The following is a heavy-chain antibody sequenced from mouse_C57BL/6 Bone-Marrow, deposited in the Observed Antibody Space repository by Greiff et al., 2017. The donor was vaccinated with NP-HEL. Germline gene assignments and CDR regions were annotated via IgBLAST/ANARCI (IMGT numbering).Heavy chain of an antibody. Sequence: EVMLVESGAELVRPGASVKLSCTASGFNIKDDYMHWVKQRPEQGLEWIGWIDPENGDTEYASKFQGKATITADTSSNTAYLQLSSLTSEDTAVYYCTTWGDYVPFAYWGQGTLVTVSA. D-gene: IGHD2-4*01. CDR2: IDPENGDT. V-gene: IGHV14-4*01. CDR3: TTWGDYVPFAY. J-gene: IGHJ3*01. CDR1: GFNIKDDY.